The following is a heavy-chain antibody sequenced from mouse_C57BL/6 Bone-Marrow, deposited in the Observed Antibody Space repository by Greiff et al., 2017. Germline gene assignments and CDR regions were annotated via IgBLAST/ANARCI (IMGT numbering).Heavy chain of an antibody. V-gene: IGHV14-4*01. J-gene: IGHJ4*01. Sequence: VQLQQSGAELVRPGASVKLSCTASGFNIKDDYMHWVKQRPEQGLEWIGWIDPENGDTEYASKFQGKATITADTSSNTAYLQLSSRTSEDTAVYYCTTFGSYAMDYWGQGTSVTVSS. CDR2: IDPENGDT. CDR1: GFNIKDDY. CDR3: TTFGSYAMDY.